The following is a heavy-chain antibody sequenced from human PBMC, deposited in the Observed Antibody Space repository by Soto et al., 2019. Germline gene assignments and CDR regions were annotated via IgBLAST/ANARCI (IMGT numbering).Heavy chain of an antibody. CDR1: GFTFHNHG. CDR2: ISADGYTT. J-gene: IGHJ2*01. CDR3: XXXXXXXXXXXXXXFDL. Sequence: EVQLLESGGGLVQPGGSLRLSCPASGFTFHNHGMTWVRQAPGKGPEWXSSISADGYTTYYADSVRGRFTISRDNSKXXXXXXXXXXXXXXXXXXXXXXXXXXXXXXXXXXFDLWGRGTQVTVSS. V-gene: IGHV3-23*01.